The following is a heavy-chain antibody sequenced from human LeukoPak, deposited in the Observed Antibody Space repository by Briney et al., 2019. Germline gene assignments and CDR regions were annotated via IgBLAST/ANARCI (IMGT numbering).Heavy chain of an antibody. V-gene: IGHV3-53*01. CDR1: GFTVSSNY. Sequence: PGGSLRLSCAASGFTVSSNYMSWVRQAPGKGLEWVSVIYSGGSTYYADSVKGRFTISRDNSKNTLYLQMNSLRAEDTAVYYCARGAYSRYFDYWGQGTLLTVSS. CDR3: ARGAYSRYFDY. J-gene: IGHJ4*02. CDR2: IYSGGST. D-gene: IGHD4-11*01.